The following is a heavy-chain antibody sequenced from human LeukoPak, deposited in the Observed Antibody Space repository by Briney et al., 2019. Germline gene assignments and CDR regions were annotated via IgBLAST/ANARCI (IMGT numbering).Heavy chain of an antibody. Sequence: GGYLRLYCAASGFTVSSNYMSWVRQAPGKGLEWVSVIYSGGSTYCADSVKGRFTISRDNSKNTLYLQMNSLRAEDTAVYYCARGIAAAGTRGRGYYFDYWGQGTLVTVSS. CDR1: GFTVSSNY. V-gene: IGHV3-66*01. D-gene: IGHD6-13*01. J-gene: IGHJ4*02. CDR3: ARGIAAAGTRGRGYYFDY. CDR2: IYSGGST.